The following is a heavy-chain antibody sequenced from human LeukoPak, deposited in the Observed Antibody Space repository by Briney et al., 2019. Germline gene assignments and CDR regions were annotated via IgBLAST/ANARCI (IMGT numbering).Heavy chain of an antibody. Sequence: ASVKVSCKASGYTFTGYYMHWVRQAPGQGLEWVGWINPNSGGTNYAQKFQGRVTMTRDTSISTAYMELSRLRSDDTAVYYCATMGSGSYRYFDYWGQGTLVTVSS. J-gene: IGHJ4*02. D-gene: IGHD3-10*01. CDR1: GYTFTGYY. CDR3: ATMGSGSYRYFDY. CDR2: INPNSGGT. V-gene: IGHV1-2*02.